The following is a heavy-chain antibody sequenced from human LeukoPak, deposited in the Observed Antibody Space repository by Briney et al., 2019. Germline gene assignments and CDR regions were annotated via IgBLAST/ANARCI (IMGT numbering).Heavy chain of an antibody. D-gene: IGHD3-22*01. J-gene: IGHJ4*02. Sequence: SETLSLTCAVYGGSFSGYYWSWIRQPPGKGLEWIGEINYSGSTNYNPSLKSRVTTSVDTSENQFSLKLSSVTAADTAVYYCARGYYDSSGYPQGLGYWGQGPLVTVSS. CDR2: INYSGST. CDR3: ARGYYDSSGYPQGLGY. CDR1: GGSFSGYY. V-gene: IGHV4-34*01.